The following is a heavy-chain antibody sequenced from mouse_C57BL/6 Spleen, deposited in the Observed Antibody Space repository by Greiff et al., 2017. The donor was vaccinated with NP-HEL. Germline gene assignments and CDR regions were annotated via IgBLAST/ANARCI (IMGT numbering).Heavy chain of an antibody. J-gene: IGHJ3*01. CDR1: GFTFTDYY. CDR2: IRNKANGYTT. CDR3: ARSGGAWFAY. Sequence: EVMLVESGGGLVQPGGSLSLSCAASGFTFTDYYMSWVRQPPGKALEWLGFIRNKANGYTTEYSASVKGRFTISRDNSQSILYLQMNALRAEDSATYYCARSGGAWFAYWGQGTLVTVSA. V-gene: IGHV7-3*01.